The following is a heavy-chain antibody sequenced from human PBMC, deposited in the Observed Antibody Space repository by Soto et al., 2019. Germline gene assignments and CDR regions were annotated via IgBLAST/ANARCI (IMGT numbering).Heavy chain of an antibody. V-gene: IGHV3-11*01. J-gene: IGHJ6*02. D-gene: IGHD2-2*01. CDR3: ARGLSCISTSCHVGPVDV. CDR1: GFTFGSHA. CDR2: ISSSGSTI. Sequence: GLSLRLSCAASGFTFGSHAGSWIRQAPGKGLEWVSYISSSGSTIYYADSVKGRFTISRDNAKNSLYLQMNSLRAEDTAVYYCARGLSCISTSCHVGPVDVWGQGTTVTVSS.